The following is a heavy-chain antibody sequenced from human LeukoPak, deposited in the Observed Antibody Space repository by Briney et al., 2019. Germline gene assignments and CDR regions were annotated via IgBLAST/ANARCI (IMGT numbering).Heavy chain of an antibody. J-gene: IGHJ4*02. V-gene: IGHV1-18*01. D-gene: IGHD1-26*01. Sequence: ASVKVSCKASGYTLTSYGISWVRQAPGQGLEWMGWISAYNGNTNYAQKLQGRVTMTTDTSTSTAYMELRSLRSDDTAVYYCTRDPVWELWDGFDYWGQGTLVTVSS. CDR3: TRDPVWELWDGFDY. CDR1: GYTLTSYG. CDR2: ISAYNGNT.